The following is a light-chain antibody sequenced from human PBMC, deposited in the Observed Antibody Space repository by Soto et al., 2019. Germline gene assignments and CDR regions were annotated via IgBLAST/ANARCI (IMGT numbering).Light chain of an antibody. J-gene: IGKJ2*01. CDR1: QSLLHSNGYNY. Sequence: DIVMTQSPLSLPVTPGEPASISCRPSQSLLHSNGYNYLDWYLQKPGQSPQLLIYLGSNRASGVPDRFSGSGSGTDFTLKISRVEAEDVGVYYCMQALLTPRTFGQGTKLEIK. CDR2: LGS. CDR3: MQALLTPRT. V-gene: IGKV2-28*01.